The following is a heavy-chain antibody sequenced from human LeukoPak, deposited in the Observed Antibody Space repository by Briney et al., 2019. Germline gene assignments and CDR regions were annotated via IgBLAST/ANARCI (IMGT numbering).Heavy chain of an antibody. CDR1: SDSISRFY. Sequence: SETLSLTCTVSSDSISRFYWNWIRQPPGKGLEWIGYIHYSGSTNYNPSLKSRVTISVDSSKNQFSLRLSSVTAADTAVYYCAACSYYYDSSGYCPWWGQGTLVTVSS. J-gene: IGHJ4*02. V-gene: IGHV4-59*01. CDR3: AACSYYYDSSGYCPW. D-gene: IGHD3-22*01. CDR2: IHYSGST.